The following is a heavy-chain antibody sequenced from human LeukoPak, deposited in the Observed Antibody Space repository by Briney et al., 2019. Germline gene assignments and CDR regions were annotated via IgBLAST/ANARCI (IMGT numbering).Heavy chain of an antibody. D-gene: IGHD3-10*01. CDR1: GFTFSSYA. CDR3: ARDSSRTVWFGDPPGQFEY. CDR2: ISYDGSNK. V-gene: IGHV3-30-3*01. Sequence: GGSLRLSCAASGFTFSSYAMHWVRQAPGKGLEWVAVISYDGSNKYYADSVKGRFTISRDNSKNTLYLQMNSLRAEDTAVYYCARDSSRTVWFGDPPGQFEYWGQGTLVTVSS. J-gene: IGHJ4*02.